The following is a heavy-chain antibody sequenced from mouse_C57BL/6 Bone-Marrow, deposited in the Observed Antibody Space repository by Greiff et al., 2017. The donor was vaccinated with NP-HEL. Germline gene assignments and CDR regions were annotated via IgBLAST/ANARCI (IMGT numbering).Heavy chain of an antibody. CDR3: TRPYYSNWGFAY. J-gene: IGHJ3*01. CDR2: IDPETGGT. D-gene: IGHD2-5*01. V-gene: IGHV1-15*01. CDR1: GYTFTDYE. Sequence: VHLVESGAELVRPGASVTLSCKASGYTFTDYEMHWVKQTPVHGLEWIGAIDPETGGTAYNQKFKGKAILTADKSSSTAYMELRSLTSEDSAVYYCTRPYYSNWGFAYWGQGTLVTVSA.